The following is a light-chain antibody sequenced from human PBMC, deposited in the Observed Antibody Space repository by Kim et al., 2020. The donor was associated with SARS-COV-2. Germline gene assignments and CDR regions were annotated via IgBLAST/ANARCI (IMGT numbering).Light chain of an antibody. CDR2: DVT. CDR1: SSDVGAYNY. J-gene: IGLJ1*01. CDR3: SSFAGASRRCV. V-gene: IGLV2-14*03. Sequence: QSALTQPASVSGSPGQSITISCTGTSSDVGAYNYVSWYQQHPGEAPKLMIYDVTDRPSGVSDRFSGSKSGNTASLTISGLQVEDEADYYCSSFAGASRRCVFGPGTKVTVL.